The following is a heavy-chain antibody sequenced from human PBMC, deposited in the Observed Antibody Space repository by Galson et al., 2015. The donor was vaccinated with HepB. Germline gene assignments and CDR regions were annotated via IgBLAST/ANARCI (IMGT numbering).Heavy chain of an antibody. CDR1: GFTFRTYG. V-gene: IGHV3-30*02. CDR3: AKDFFWYSEGKNGMDV. Sequence: SLRLSCAASGFTFRTYGMHWVRQAPGKGLEWVAFIRYDATNKYFADSVKGRFTISRDNSKNTLYLQVTSLRAEDTAVYYCAKDFFWYSEGKNGMDVWGQGTTVTVSS. D-gene: IGHD2-21*01. J-gene: IGHJ6*02. CDR2: IRYDATNK.